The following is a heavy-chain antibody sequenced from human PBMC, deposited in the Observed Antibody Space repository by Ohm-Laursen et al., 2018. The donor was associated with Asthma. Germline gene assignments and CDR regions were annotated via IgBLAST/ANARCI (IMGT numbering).Heavy chain of an antibody. Sequence: SLRLSCSASGFTFSSYGVHWVRQAPGKGLEWVAVISFDGSIKVYADSVRGRLTISKDNSKNTVSLQMDGLRADDTAVYYCARDGAVGYCSGSNCFTYNWFDPWGPGTLVTVSS. J-gene: IGHJ5*02. V-gene: IGHV3-30*03. CDR3: ARDGAVGYCSGSNCFTYNWFDP. CDR2: ISFDGSIK. CDR1: GFTFSSYG. D-gene: IGHD2-15*01.